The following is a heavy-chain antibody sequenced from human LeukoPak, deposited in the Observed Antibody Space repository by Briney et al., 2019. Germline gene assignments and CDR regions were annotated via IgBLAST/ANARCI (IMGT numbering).Heavy chain of an antibody. J-gene: IGHJ4*02. Sequence: SETLSLTSTVSGGSISSSSYYWGWIRQPPGKELEWVGSIYDSGSTYYNPSLKSRVTISVDTSKNQFSLKLSSVTAADTAVYYCARQGGYQYYFDYWGQGTLVTVSS. CDR2: IYDSGST. CDR3: ARQGGYQYYFDY. CDR1: GGSISSSSYY. V-gene: IGHV4-39*01. D-gene: IGHD1-26*01.